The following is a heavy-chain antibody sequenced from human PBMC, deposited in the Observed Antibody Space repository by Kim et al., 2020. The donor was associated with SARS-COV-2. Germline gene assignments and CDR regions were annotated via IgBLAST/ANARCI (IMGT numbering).Heavy chain of an antibody. V-gene: IGHV3-30-3*01. Sequence: GGSLRLSCAASGFTFRNYALHLVRQAPGKGPEWLSVISYDGTNKYYADSVRGRFTISRDNSKDTLYLHINSLRIDDTGLYYFATDLAQWLASRYLYGVDVWGQGPTVTVSS. CDR2: ISYDGTNK. CDR3: ATDLAQWLASRYLYGVDV. CDR1: GFTFRNYA. J-gene: IGHJ6*02. D-gene: IGHD6-19*01.